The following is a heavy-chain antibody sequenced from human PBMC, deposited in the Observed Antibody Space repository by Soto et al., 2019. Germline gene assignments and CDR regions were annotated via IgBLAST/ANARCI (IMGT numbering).Heavy chain of an antibody. D-gene: IGHD1-26*01. CDR3: ARLSGSYNWGLDY. CDR1: GFTFSDHY. Sequence: EVQLVESGGGLVQPGGSLRLSCAASGFTFSDHYMDWLRQAPGKGLEWVGRSRHKANSYSTEYAASVKGRFTISRDETKNSLYLQMNSLKIENAAVYYCARLSGSYNWGLDYWGQGTLVTVSS. J-gene: IGHJ4*02. V-gene: IGHV3-72*01. CDR2: SRHKANSYST.